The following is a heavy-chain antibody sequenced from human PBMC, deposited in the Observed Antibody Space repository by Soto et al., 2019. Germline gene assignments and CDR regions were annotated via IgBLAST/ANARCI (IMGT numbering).Heavy chain of an antibody. CDR2: ISSSSSYI. D-gene: IGHD2-21*02. CDR1: GVKFSSYS. Sequence: SLKISCEASGVKFSSYSRNWVHQDTGKGLEWVSSISSSSSYIYYADSVKGRFTIPRDNAKNSLYLQMNSLRAEDTAVYYCARGWGVTAGFFDFWVKGTLVP. CDR3: ARGWGVTAGFFDF. J-gene: IGHJ4*02. V-gene: IGHV3-21*01.